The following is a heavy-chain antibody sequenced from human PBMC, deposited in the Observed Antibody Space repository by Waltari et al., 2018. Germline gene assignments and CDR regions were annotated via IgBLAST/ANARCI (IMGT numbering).Heavy chain of an antibody. CDR1: GFTFSSYS. Sequence: EVQLVESGGGLVQPGGSLRLSCAASGFTFSSYSMNWVRQAQGKGLEWVSYISSSSSTIYYADSVKGRFTISRDNAKNSLYLQMNSLRAEDTAVYYCARDLAGIAVAGTYDYWGQGTLVTVSS. V-gene: IGHV3-48*04. J-gene: IGHJ4*02. D-gene: IGHD6-19*01. CDR2: ISSSSSTI. CDR3: ARDLAGIAVAGTYDY.